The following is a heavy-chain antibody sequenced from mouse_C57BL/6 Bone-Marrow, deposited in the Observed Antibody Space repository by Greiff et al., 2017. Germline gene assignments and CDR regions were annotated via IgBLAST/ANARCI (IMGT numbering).Heavy chain of an antibody. V-gene: IGHV1-39*01. Sequence: VQLKQSGPELVKPGASVKISCKASGYSFTDYNMNWVKQSNGKSLEWIGVINPNYGTTSYNQKFKGKATLTVDQSSSTAYMQLNSLTSEDSAVYYCARGKFITTVELRGDYWGQGTTLTVSS. CDR3: ARGKFITTVELRGDY. J-gene: IGHJ2*01. CDR2: INPNYGTT. D-gene: IGHD1-1*01. CDR1: GYSFTDYN.